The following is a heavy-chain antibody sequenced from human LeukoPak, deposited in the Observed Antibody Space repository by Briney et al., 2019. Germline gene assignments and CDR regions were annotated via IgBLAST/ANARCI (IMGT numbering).Heavy chain of an antibody. Sequence: GGSLRLSCAASGFTFSSYSMNWVRQAPGKGLEWVSSISSSSSYIYYADSVKGRFTISRDNAKNSQYLQMNSLRAEDTAVYYCASPIAAARDFDYWGQGTLVTVSS. J-gene: IGHJ4*02. V-gene: IGHV3-21*01. D-gene: IGHD6-13*01. CDR3: ASPIAAARDFDY. CDR1: GFTFSSYS. CDR2: ISSSSSYI.